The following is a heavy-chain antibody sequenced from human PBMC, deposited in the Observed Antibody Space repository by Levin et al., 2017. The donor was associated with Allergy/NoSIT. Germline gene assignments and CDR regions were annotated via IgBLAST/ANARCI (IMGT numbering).Heavy chain of an antibody. J-gene: IGHJ4*02. D-gene: IGHD3-10*01. V-gene: IGHV3-20*04. Sequence: GESLKISCAASGFTFDDYGMSWVRQAPGKGLEWVSGINWNGGSTGYADSVKGRFTISRDNAKNSLYLQMNSLRAEDTALYYCARDLQLTYGSGGDGDYWGQGTLVTVSS. CDR2: INWNGGST. CDR3: ARDLQLTYGSGGDGDY. CDR1: GFTFDDYG.